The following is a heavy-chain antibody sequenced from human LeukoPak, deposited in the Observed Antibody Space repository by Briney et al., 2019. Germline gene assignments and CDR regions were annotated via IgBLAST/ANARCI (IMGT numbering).Heavy chain of an antibody. J-gene: IGHJ6*03. CDR2: INPNSGGT. V-gene: IGHV1-2*02. CDR3: AKGGQAWYYYYSVDV. CDR1: GYTFTGYY. Sequence: ASVKVSCKASGYTFTGYYMHWVRQAPGQGLEWMGWINPNSGGTNYAQKFQGRVTMTRDTSISTAYMELSRLRSDDTAVYYCAKGGQAWYYYYSVDVWGKGTTVTVSS. D-gene: IGHD1-14*01.